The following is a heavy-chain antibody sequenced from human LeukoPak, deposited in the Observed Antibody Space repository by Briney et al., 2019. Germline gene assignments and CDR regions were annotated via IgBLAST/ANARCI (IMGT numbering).Heavy chain of an antibody. CDR2: ISGSGGST. CDR1: GFTFSSYA. CDR3: AKEPPGGYYDSSGYYFWDY. Sequence: GGSLRLSCAASGFTFSSYAMSWVRQAPGKGLEWVSAISGSGGSTYYADSVKGRFTISRDNSKNTLYLQMNSLRAEDTAVYYCAKEPPGGYYDSSGYYFWDYWGQGTLVTVSS. V-gene: IGHV3-23*01. D-gene: IGHD3-22*01. J-gene: IGHJ4*02.